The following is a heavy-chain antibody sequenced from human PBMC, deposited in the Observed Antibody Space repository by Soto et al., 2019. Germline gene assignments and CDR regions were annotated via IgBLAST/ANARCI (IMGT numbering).Heavy chain of an antibody. J-gene: IGHJ4*02. CDR2: SYYTGAT. CDR1: VGSITCYY. V-gene: IGHV4-59*01. D-gene: IGHD7-27*01. Sequence: PSDTLSLTCTVSVGSITCYYWIWIRQSPGKGLEWIGCSYYTGATNYNPSLKSRVTILVYTSKNQFSLTLSSATAADTAVYYCARERTPRTGFDYWGQGTLVTVSS. CDR3: ARERTPRTGFDY.